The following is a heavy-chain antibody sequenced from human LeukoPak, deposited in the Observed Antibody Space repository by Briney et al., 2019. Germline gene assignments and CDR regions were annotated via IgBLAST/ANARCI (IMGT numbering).Heavy chain of an antibody. CDR2: IYPGDSDT. CDR3: ARQALRYFHAFDI. CDR1: EYSFPNYC. J-gene: IGHJ3*02. D-gene: IGHD3-9*01. Sequence: GESLKISCKHSEYSFPNYCIGWVRQMPGKGLEWMGIIYPGDSDTRYSPSFQGQVTISADKSISTAYLQWSSLKASDTAMYYCARQALRYFHAFDIWGQGTMVTVSS. V-gene: IGHV5-51*01.